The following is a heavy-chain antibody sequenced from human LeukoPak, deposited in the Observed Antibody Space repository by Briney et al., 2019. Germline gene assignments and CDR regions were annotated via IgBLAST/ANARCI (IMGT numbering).Heavy chain of an antibody. D-gene: IGHD2-21*01. V-gene: IGHV4-34*01. CDR3: ARGRPVFPVGFDY. Sequence: SETLSLTCAVYGGSFSGYYWSWLPQPPGKGLEWIGEINHSGSTNYNPSLKSRVTISLDTSKNQSSLKLSSVTAADTAVYYCARGRPVFPVGFDYWGQGTLVTVSS. CDR1: GGSFSGYY. J-gene: IGHJ4*02. CDR2: INHSGST.